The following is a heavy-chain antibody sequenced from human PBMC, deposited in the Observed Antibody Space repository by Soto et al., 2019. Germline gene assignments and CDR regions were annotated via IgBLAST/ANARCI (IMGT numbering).Heavy chain of an antibody. CDR3: ASDTSGIVVVPAAPFDY. Sequence: QVQLVQSGAEVKKPGSSVKVSCKASGGTFSSYAISWVRQAPGQGHEWMGGIIPIFGTANYAQKFQGRVTITADKATSTAYMERSSLRSEDTAVYYCASDTSGIVVVPAAPFDYWGQGTLVTVSS. V-gene: IGHV1-69*06. CDR2: IIPIFGTA. D-gene: IGHD2-2*01. J-gene: IGHJ4*02. CDR1: GGTFSSYA.